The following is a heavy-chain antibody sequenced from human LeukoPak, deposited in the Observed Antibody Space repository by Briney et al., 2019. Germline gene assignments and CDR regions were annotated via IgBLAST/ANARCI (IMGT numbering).Heavy chain of an antibody. D-gene: IGHD1-1*01. CDR2: IWLDGSNK. CDR1: GFIFSSYG. J-gene: IGHJ3*02. V-gene: IGHV3-30*02. Sequence: GGSLRLSCAASGFIFSSYGMHWVRQAPGKGLEWVAFIWLDGSNKYYADSVKGRLTISRDNFKNTLYMQMNSLRAEETAVYYCVKDRDWNDDDDAFDMWGQGTMVTVSS. CDR3: VKDRDWNDDDDAFDM.